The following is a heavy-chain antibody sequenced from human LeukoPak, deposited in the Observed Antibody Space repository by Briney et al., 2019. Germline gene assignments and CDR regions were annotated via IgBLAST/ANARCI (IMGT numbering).Heavy chain of an antibody. CDR2: ISGSSGST. D-gene: IGHD5-18*01. CDR3: ARDRTAMAHFDY. CDR1: GSTFSSYA. V-gene: IGHV3-23*01. Sequence: GGSLRLACAASGSTFSSYAMSWVCQAPGKGLEWVSAISGSSGSTYYADSVKGRFTISRDNSKNTLYLQMNSLRAEDTAVYYCARDRTAMAHFDYWGQGTLVTVSS. J-gene: IGHJ4*02.